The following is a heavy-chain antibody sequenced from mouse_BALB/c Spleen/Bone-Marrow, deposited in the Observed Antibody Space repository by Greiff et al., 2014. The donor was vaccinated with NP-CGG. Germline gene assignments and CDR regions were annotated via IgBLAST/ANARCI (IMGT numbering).Heavy chain of an antibody. CDR2: ISSGGST. Sequence: EVKLQESGGGLVKPGGSLKLSCAASGFTFSSYAMSWVRQTPEKRLEWVASISSGGSTYYPDSVKGRFTISRDNARNILYLQMRSLRSEDTAMYYCARWYYGSGFAYWGQGTLVTVSA. CDR3: ARWYYGSGFAY. D-gene: IGHD1-1*01. V-gene: IGHV5-6-5*01. J-gene: IGHJ3*01. CDR1: GFTFSSYA.